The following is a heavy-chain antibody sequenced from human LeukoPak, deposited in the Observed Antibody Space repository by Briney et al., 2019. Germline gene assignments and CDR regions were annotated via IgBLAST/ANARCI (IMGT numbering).Heavy chain of an antibody. D-gene: IGHD2-2*02. V-gene: IGHV3-23*01. CDR2: LSSSGGAT. J-gene: IGHJ3*02. Sequence: GGSLRLSCVASGFTFSNYAMSWVRQAPGKGLEWVSILSSSGGATYYADSVKGRFTISRDNSKNTLYLQMNSLRAEDTAVYYCAKDISILHTPAFDIWGQGTMVTVSS. CDR3: AKDISILHTPAFDI. CDR1: GFTFSNYA.